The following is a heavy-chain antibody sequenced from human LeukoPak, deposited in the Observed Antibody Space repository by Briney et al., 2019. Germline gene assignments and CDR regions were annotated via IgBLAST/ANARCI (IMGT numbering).Heavy chain of an antibody. J-gene: IGHJ4*02. CDR3: AKDEPGISATRPDY. Sequence: PGRSLRLSCAASGFTFGLFGMHWVRQAPGKGLEWVALISYDGSNKWYADSVEGRFTISRDNSKNTLYLQMSSLRAEDTAVYYCAKDEPGISATRPDYWGQGTLVSVSS. CDR1: GFTFGLFG. CDR2: ISYDGSNK. V-gene: IGHV3-30*18. D-gene: IGHD6-19*01.